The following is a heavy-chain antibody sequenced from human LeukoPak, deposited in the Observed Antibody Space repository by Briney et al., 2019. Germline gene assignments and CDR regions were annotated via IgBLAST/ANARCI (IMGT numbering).Heavy chain of an antibody. CDR2: IYYSGST. J-gene: IGHJ4*02. CDR3: ARALILPPRYCSSTSCSPYFVY. Sequence: ASETLSLTCTVSGGSISSYYWSWIRQPPGKGLEWIGYIYYSGSTNYNPSLKSRVTISVDTSKNQFSLKLSSVTAADTAVYYCARALILPPRYCSSTSCSPYFVYWGQGTLVTVSS. V-gene: IGHV4-59*01. CDR1: GGSISSYY. D-gene: IGHD2-2*01.